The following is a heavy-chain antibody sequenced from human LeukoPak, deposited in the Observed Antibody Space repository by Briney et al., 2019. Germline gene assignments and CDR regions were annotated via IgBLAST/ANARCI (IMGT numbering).Heavy chain of an antibody. J-gene: IGHJ4*02. V-gene: IGHV4-61*02. CDR2: IYTRGST. Sequence: SQTLSLTCTVSGGSISSGSYYWSWIRQPAGKGLEWIGRIYTRGSTNYNPSLKSRVTISVDTSKNQFSLKLSSATAADTAVYYCASGYCSGGSCYWVDYWGQGTLVTVSS. D-gene: IGHD2-15*01. CDR1: GGSISSGSYY. CDR3: ASGYCSGGSCYWVDY.